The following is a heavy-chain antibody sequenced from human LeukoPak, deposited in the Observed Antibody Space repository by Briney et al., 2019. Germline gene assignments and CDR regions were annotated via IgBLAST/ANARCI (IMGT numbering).Heavy chain of an antibody. CDR1: GYTFTGYG. CDR3: ARDRWDIVVVPAAHSASYYYYGMDV. D-gene: IGHD2-2*01. CDR2: ISAYNGNT. J-gene: IGHJ6*02. Sequence: ASVKVSCKASGYTFTGYGISWVRQAPGQGLEWMGWISAYNGNTNYAQKLQGRVTMTTDTSTSTAYMELRSLRSDDTAVYYCARDRWDIVVVPAAHSASYYYYGMDVWGQGTTVTVSS. V-gene: IGHV1-18*01.